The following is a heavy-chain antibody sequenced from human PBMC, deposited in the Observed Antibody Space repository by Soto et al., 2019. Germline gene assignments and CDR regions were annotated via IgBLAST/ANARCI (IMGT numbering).Heavy chain of an antibody. Sequence: QITVKESGLTLVKPTQTLTLTCTFSGFSLSTNGMGVGWIRQSPGKALEWLALIYWDDDKRYSPSLRSRLTITQEISKIRVALTMTNLYPVDTATYYCARLTRGVYDLDRLWEKFDYCGQGTRVTVSS. CDR1: GFSLSTNGMG. CDR3: ARLTRGVYDLDRLWEKFDY. CDR2: IYWDDDK. J-gene: IGHJ4*02. D-gene: IGHD5-12*01. V-gene: IGHV2-5*02.